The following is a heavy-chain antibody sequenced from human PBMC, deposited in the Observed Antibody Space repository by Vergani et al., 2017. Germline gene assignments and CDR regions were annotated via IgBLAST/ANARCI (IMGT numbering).Heavy chain of an antibody. CDR3: AGGDRVYGDPRSGWEY. CDR2: IIPIFGTA. J-gene: IGHJ4*02. D-gene: IGHD4-17*01. V-gene: IGHV1-69*13. CDR1: GYTFTSYR. Sequence: QVQLVQSGAEVKKPGASVKVSCKASGYTFTSYRITWVRQAPGQGLEWGGGIIPIFGTANYAQKFQGRVTITADESTRTAYMELSSLRTEDTAVYYCAGGDRVYGDPRSGWEYWGQGTLVTVSS.